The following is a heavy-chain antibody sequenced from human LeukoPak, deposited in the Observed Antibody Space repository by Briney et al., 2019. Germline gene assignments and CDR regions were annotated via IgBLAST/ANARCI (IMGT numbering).Heavy chain of an antibody. V-gene: IGHV1-24*01. J-gene: IGHJ4*02. CDR1: GYSLIDLS. CDR2: FDPDDGET. CDR3: AADSQKTEVPATDH. Sequence: ASVKVSCKVSGYSLIDLSMYWVRQAPGKGLEWVGGFDPDDGETTYAQRFKGRVTMTEDTSTDTAYMELSNLRSDDTAVYYCAADSQKTEVPATDHWGQGTLVTVSS. D-gene: IGHD1-1*01.